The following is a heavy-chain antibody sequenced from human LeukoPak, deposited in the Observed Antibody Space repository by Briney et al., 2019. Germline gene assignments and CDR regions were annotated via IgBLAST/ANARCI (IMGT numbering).Heavy chain of an antibody. CDR3: GRVPYSDSYFDH. V-gene: IGHV3-64D*09. Sequence: GGSLRLSCSASGFTFSSYAMHWVRQAPGKGLEYVSAISSYGGSTYYTDSVKRRFTISRDNSKNTLYLQMSSLRAEDTAVYYCGRVPYSDSYFDHWGQGTLVTVSS. CDR1: GFTFSSYA. J-gene: IGHJ4*02. CDR2: ISSYGGST. D-gene: IGHD2-2*01.